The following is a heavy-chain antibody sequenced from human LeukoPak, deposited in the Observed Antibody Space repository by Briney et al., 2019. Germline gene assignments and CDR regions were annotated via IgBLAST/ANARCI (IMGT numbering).Heavy chain of an antibody. J-gene: IGHJ4*02. Sequence: LPGGSLRLSCAASGCTCDDYGMSWVRQPAGKGLEWVSGINWNGGSTGYADSVKGRFTISRDNAKNSLYLQMNSLRAEDTALYYCARELGDSSAGDDYWGQGTLVTVSS. CDR1: GCTCDDYG. D-gene: IGHD3-22*01. CDR3: ARELGDSSAGDDY. V-gene: IGHV3-20*04. CDR2: INWNGGST.